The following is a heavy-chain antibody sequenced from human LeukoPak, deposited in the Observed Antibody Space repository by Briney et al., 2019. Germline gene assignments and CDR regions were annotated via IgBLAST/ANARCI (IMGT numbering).Heavy chain of an antibody. V-gene: IGHV3-11*01. CDR1: KFTFSYYY. D-gene: IGHD5-18*01. CDR3: ARGVHGYSYGYVPWELYSYMDV. Sequence: GGSLRLSCAASKFTFSYYYMTWIRQAPGKGLEWLAYISSSGSTTYYADSVKGRFTISRDNAKNSLYLQMNNLRAEDTAVYYCARGVHGYSYGYVPWELYSYMDVWGKGTTVSISS. J-gene: IGHJ6*03. CDR2: ISSSGSTT.